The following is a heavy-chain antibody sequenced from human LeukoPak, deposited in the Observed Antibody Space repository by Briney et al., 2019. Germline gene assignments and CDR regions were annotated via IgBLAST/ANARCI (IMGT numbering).Heavy chain of an antibody. CDR2: INSNSGDT. CDR1: GYTFTDYY. J-gene: IGHJ6*02. Sequence: ASVKVSCKASGYTFTDYYIHWVRQAPGQGLEWMGWINSNSGDTTYAQTFQGRVTMTRDTSISTFYMDLIGLRSDDTAVYYCPSGRRGGYGLDVWDQGTTVTVSS. D-gene: IGHD3-16*01. V-gene: IGHV1-2*02. CDR3: PSGRRGGYGLDV.